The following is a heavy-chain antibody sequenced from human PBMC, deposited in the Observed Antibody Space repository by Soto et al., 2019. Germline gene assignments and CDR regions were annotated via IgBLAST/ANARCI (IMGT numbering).Heavy chain of an antibody. D-gene: IGHD6-13*01. J-gene: IGHJ4*02. CDR2: IWYDGSNK. CDR1: GFTFSSYG. Sequence: GGSLRLSCAASGFTFSSYGMHWVRQAPGKGLEWVAVIWYDGSNKYYADSVKGRFTISRDNSKNTLYLQMNSLRAEDTAVYYCARDSAGGGGYSSSWGQGTLVTVSS. V-gene: IGHV3-33*01. CDR3: ARDSAGGGGYSSS.